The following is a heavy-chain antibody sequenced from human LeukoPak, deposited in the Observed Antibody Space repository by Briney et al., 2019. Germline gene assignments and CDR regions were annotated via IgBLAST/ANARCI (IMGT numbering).Heavy chain of an antibody. D-gene: IGHD6-19*01. J-gene: IGHJ1*01. CDR1: GFTFSSHA. V-gene: IGHV3-23*01. CDR3: ARVSGWSRGFQH. Sequence: GGSLRLSCAASGFTFSSHAMTWVRQAPGKGLDWVSAINDDGGGTYYADSVKGRFTISRDNAKNSLYLQMNSLRVEDTAVYYCARVSGWSRGFQHWGQGTLVTVSS. CDR2: INDDGGGT.